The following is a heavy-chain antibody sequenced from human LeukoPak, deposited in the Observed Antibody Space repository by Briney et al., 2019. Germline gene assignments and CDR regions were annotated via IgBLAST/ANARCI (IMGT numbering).Heavy chain of an antibody. Sequence: PGGSLRLSCAASGFDFSGYAMSWVRQAPGKGLEWVSYISSSGSTIYYADSVKGRFTISRDNAKNSLYLQMNSLRAEDTAVYYCARSDSSGSTYRFWGQGTLVTVSS. V-gene: IGHV3-48*03. J-gene: IGHJ4*02. CDR1: GFDFSGYA. D-gene: IGHD3-22*01. CDR2: ISSSGSTI. CDR3: ARSDSSGSTYRF.